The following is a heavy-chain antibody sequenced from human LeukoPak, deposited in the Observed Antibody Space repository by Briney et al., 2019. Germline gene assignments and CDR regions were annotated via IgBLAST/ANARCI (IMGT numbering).Heavy chain of an antibody. J-gene: IGHJ5*02. CDR1: GFTFSNYW. Sequence: GGSLRLSCAASGFTFSNYWMSWVRQAPGKGLEWVANIKHDGNEKYYVDSVKGRFTISRDNAKSSLFLHMNSLRAEDTAVYYCARAVASNWFDPWGQGTLVTVSS. V-gene: IGHV3-7*04. D-gene: IGHD2-15*01. CDR2: IKHDGNEK. CDR3: ARAVASNWFDP.